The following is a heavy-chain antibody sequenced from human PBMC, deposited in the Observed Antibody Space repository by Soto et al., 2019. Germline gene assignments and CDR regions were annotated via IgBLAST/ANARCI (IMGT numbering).Heavy chain of an antibody. J-gene: IGHJ5*02. Sequence: SVKVSCKASGGTFSSYTISWVRQAPGQGLEWMGGIIPIFGTANYAQKFQGRVTITADESTSTAYMELSSLKSEDTAVYYCAREAYDSSGYYGTSWFDPWGQGTLVTVSS. CDR2: IIPIFGTA. CDR3: AREAYDSSGYYGTSWFDP. D-gene: IGHD3-22*01. CDR1: GGTFSSYT. V-gene: IGHV1-69*13.